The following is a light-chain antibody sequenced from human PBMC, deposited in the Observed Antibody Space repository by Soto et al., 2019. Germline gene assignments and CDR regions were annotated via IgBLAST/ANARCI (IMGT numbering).Light chain of an antibody. CDR1: SNYIGEYKY. CDR2: DVS. J-gene: IGLJ1*01. V-gene: IGLV2-14*01. Sequence: QSALTQPASVSGPPGQSITISCTGTSNYIGEYKYVSWYQQHPGKAPRLIIYDVSNRPSGVSNRFSGSKSGNTASLTISGLQAEDEADYYCSSYTTSSTYVFGAGTKVTVL. CDR3: SSYTTSSTYV.